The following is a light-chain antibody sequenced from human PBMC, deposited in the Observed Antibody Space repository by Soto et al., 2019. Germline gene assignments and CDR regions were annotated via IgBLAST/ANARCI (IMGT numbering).Light chain of an antibody. CDR3: KQYNTCPRIT. CDR1: QSVSKS. Sequence: EIVMTQSPATLSVSPGERATLSCRASQSVSKSLAWYQQKPGQAPRPLIFGASTRATGIPARVSGSGSETEFTLTISVLNFKDFEFFQCKQYNTCPRITFAQGTRLEVK. J-gene: IGKJ5*01. CDR2: GAS. V-gene: IGKV3-15*01.